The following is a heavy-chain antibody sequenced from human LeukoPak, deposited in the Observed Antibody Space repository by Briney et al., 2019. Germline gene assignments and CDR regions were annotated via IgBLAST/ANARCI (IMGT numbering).Heavy chain of an antibody. D-gene: IGHD1-26*01. CDR1: GYTLTALS. V-gene: IGHV1-24*01. CDR3: ATETGRLAGGVFDY. Sequence: ASVKVSCKVSGYTLTALSMHWVRQAPGKGLEWVGGFEPEDGETIYAQKFQGRVTMTEDTSTDTAYMELSSLRSEDTAVYYCATETGRLAGGVFDYWGQGTLVTVSS. CDR2: FEPEDGET. J-gene: IGHJ4*02.